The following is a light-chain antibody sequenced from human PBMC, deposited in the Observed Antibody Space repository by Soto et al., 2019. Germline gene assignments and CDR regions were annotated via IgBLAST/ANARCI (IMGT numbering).Light chain of an antibody. CDR2: DAS. CDR3: QHYYSYSVNA. V-gene: IGKV1-5*01. Sequence: DIQMTQSPYTLSASVGDRVTITCRASQSISGWLAWYQQKPGKAPKLLIYDASSLESGVPSRFSGSGSGTEFSLTITRLHPDDSATYYCQHYYSYSVNAFGQGTKLEIK. J-gene: IGKJ2*01. CDR1: QSISGW.